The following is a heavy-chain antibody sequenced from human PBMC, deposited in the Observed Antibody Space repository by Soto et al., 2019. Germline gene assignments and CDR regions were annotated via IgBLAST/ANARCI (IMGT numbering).Heavy chain of an antibody. Sequence: EXKKPGSSVKVSCKASGGTFSSYIISWVRQAPGQGLEWMGRIIPILGIANYAQKFQGRVTITAEKATRTAYTELSSLRSEATAVYYCANKAYDSSEYYYYGMDVWGQGTTVTVSS. CDR2: IIPILGIA. CDR3: ANKAYDSSEYYYYGMDV. CDR1: GGTFSSYI. V-gene: IGHV1-69*02. D-gene: IGHD3-22*01. J-gene: IGHJ6*02.